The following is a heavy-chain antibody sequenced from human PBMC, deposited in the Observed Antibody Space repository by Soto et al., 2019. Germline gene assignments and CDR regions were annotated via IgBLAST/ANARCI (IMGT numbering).Heavy chain of an antibody. V-gene: IGHV3-23*01. D-gene: IGHD2-15*01. J-gene: IGHJ4*02. CDR2: ISGRGGNT. CDR1: GFTFSNYA. CDR3: AKAGCSGGTCYLYHFDY. Sequence: GGSLRLSCAASGFTFSNYAMSWVRQAPGKGLEWVSTISGRGGNTYYADSVKGRFTISRDNSRNTLYLQMDSLRVEDSAVYSCAKAGCSGGTCYLYHFDYWGQGALVTVSS.